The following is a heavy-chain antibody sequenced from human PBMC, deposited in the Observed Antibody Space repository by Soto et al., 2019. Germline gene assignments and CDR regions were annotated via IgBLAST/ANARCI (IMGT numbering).Heavy chain of an antibody. CDR1: GFTFSSYA. D-gene: IGHD2-15*01. CDR2: ISGSGGST. CDR3: AKDQYCSGGSCYSGWPD. J-gene: IGHJ4*02. V-gene: IGHV3-23*01. Sequence: GGSLRLSCAASGFTFSSYAMSWVRQAPGKGLEWVSAISGSGGSTYYADSVKGRFTISRDNSKNTLYLQMNSLRAEDTAVYYCAKDQYCSGGSCYSGWPDWGQGTLVTVSS.